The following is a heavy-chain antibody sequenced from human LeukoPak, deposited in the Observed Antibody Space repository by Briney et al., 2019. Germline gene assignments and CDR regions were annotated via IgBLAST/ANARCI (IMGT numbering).Heavy chain of an antibody. D-gene: IGHD3-22*01. CDR1: GFTFSSYA. V-gene: IGHV3-30-3*01. Sequence: GRSLRLSCAASGFTFSSYAMHWVRQAPGKGLEWVAVISYDGSNKYYADSVKGRFTISRDNAKNTLYLQMNSLRAEDTAVYYCAREGHAMIVATFDYWGQGTLVTVSS. CDR3: AREGHAMIVATFDY. J-gene: IGHJ4*02. CDR2: ISYDGSNK.